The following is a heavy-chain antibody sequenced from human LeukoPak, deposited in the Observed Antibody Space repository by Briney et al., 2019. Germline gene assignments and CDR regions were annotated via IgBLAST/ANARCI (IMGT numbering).Heavy chain of an antibody. CDR1: GFTFSSYG. CDR2: IWYDASNK. CDR3: AREDYDYVWGSYSFGY. D-gene: IGHD3-16*02. V-gene: IGHV3-33*01. J-gene: IGHJ4*02. Sequence: GRSLRLSCAASGFTFSSYGMHWVRQAPGKGLEWVAVIWYDASNKYYADSVKGRFTISRDNSKNTLYLQMNSLRAEDTAVYYCAREDYDYVWGSYSFGYWGQGTLVTVSS.